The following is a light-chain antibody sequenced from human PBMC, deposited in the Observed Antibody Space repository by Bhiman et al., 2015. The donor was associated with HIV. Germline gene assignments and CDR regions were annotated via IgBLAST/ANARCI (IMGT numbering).Light chain of an antibody. CDR1: SSDVDGSSY. Sequence: QSALTQPPSASGSPGQSVTISCTGTSSDVDGSSYVSWYQQHPGEAPKLMIYEVTERPSGVSNRFSGSKSGNTASLTISGLQAEDEADYYCCSYAGTSTPVFGGGTKLTVL. J-gene: IGLJ2*01. CDR3: CSYAGTSTPV. CDR2: EVT. V-gene: IGLV2-23*02.